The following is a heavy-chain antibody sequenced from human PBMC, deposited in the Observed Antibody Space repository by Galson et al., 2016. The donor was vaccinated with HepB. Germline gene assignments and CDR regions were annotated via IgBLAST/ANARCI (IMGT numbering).Heavy chain of an antibody. Sequence: SLRLSCAASGFTFSGYGMHWVRQAPGKGLEWVAVIWFHGSNKYYADSVKGRFTISRDNSKNTLYLQMNSLRAEDTAVYYCAHGGRLGGRYGMDVWGQGTTVTVSS. J-gene: IGHJ6*02. V-gene: IGHV3-33*01. CDR3: AHGGRLGGRYGMDV. CDR2: IWFHGSNK. D-gene: IGHD3-16*01. CDR1: GFTFSGYG.